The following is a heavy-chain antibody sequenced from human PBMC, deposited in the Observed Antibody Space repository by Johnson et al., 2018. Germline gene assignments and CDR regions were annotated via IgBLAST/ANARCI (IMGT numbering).Heavy chain of an antibody. CDR2: IYWDSGTK. J-gene: IGHJ1*01. CDR1: GFTLNDHA. V-gene: IGHV3-9*01. D-gene: IGHD3-9*01. CDR3: AKDGRLLRYFDWAFIFQH. Sequence: VQLVQSGGGLVQXGKSLRLSCAGSGFTLNDHAMHWVRQGPGKGLEWVAGIYWDSGTKGYADSVKGRFTISRDNAKNSLYLQMNSLRAEDTAVYYCAKDGRLLRYFDWAFIFQHWGQGTLVTVSS.